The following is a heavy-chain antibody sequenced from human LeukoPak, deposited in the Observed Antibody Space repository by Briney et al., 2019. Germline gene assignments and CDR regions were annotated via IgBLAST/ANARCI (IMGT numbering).Heavy chain of an antibody. CDR1: GFTFSSYG. CDR2: ISGSGRST. V-gene: IGHV3-23*01. J-gene: IGHJ3*02. D-gene: IGHD5-24*01. CDR3: AKAGRDDYNIDAFDI. Sequence: GGSLRLSCVASGFTFSSYGMSWVRQAPGKGLEWVSGISGSGRSTYYADSVKGRFTISRDNSKITLYLQMNSLRAEDTAVYFCAKAGRDDYNIDAFDIWGQGTMVTVSS.